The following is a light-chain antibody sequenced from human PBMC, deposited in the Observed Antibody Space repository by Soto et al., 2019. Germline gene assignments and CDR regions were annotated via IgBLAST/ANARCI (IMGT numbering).Light chain of an antibody. Sequence: QSALTQPASVSGSPGQSITISCTGTSSDVGDYNYVSWYQQHPGKAPKLMIYDVSNRPSGVSNRFSGSKSGNTASLTISGLQAEDEADYYCTSYTSISTYVFGTGTKLTVL. J-gene: IGLJ1*01. CDR1: SSDVGDYNY. V-gene: IGLV2-14*01. CDR2: DVS. CDR3: TSYTSISTYV.